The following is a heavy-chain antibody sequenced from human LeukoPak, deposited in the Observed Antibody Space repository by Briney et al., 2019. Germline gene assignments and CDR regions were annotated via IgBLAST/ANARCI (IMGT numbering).Heavy chain of an antibody. D-gene: IGHD3-22*01. Sequence: SETLSLTCTVSGGSISSYYGSWIRQPPGKGLEWMGYIYYSGSTNYNPSLKSRVTISVDTSKNQFSLKLSSVTAADTAVYYCARMGSSGYSGSGAFDIWGEGTKVTVSS. CDR3: ARMGSSGYSGSGAFDI. V-gene: IGHV4-59*01. J-gene: IGHJ3*02. CDR1: GGSISSYY. CDR2: IYYSGST.